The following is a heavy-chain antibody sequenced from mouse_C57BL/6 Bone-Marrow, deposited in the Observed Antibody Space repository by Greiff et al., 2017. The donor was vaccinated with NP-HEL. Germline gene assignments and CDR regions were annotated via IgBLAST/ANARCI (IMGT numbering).Heavy chain of an antibody. V-gene: IGHV1-50*01. D-gene: IGHD1-1*01. CDR1: GYTFTSYW. CDR2: IDPSDSYT. J-gene: IGHJ3*01. Sequence: VQLQQPGAELVKPGASVKLSCKASGYTFTSYWMQWVKQRPGQGLEWIGEIDPSDSYTNSNQQFKGKATLTVDTSSSTAYMQLSSLTSEDSAVYYCARGDYYGKAYWGQGTLVTVSA. CDR3: ARGDYYGKAY.